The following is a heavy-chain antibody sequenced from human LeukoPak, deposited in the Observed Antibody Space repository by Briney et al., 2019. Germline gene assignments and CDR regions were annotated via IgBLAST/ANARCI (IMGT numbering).Heavy chain of an antibody. CDR2: ISPSGGST. CDR1: GYTFTNSY. J-gene: IGHJ1*01. D-gene: IGHD3-3*01. V-gene: IGHV1-46*01. CDR3: ATDFWRREFQH. Sequence: ASVKVSCKASGYTFTNSYLHWVRQAPGQGLEWMGIISPSGGSTTYAQKFQGRVTMTRDTSTSTVYMELSSLRSEGTAVYYCATDFWRREFQHWGQGTLVTVSS.